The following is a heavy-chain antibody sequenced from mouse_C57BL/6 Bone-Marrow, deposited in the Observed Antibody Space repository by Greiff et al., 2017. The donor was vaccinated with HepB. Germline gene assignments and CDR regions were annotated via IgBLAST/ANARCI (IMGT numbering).Heavy chain of an antibody. CDR1: GYTFTSYW. D-gene: IGHD2-3*01. CDR3: ARNSDGYYLPWFAY. V-gene: IGHV1-55*01. CDR2: IYPGSGST. Sequence: QVQLQQPGAELVKPGASVKMSCKASGYTFTSYWITWVKQRPGQGLEWIGDIYPGSGSTNYNEKFKSKATLTVDTSSSTAYMQLSSLTSEDSAVYYCARNSDGYYLPWFAYWGQGTLVTVSA. J-gene: IGHJ3*01.